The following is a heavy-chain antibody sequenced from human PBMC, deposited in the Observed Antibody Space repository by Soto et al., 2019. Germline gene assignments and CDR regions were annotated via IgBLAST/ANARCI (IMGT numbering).Heavy chain of an antibody. CDR2: IKGDGSET. CDR1: GFIFRDNW. CDR3: ARVAGSWYSDL. V-gene: IGHV3-7*01. J-gene: IGHJ2*01. Sequence: PGGSLRLSCAASGFIFRDNWMTWFRQAPGKGLEWVANIKGDGSETFYVDSVKGRFTISRDNAKNSLYLQMNSLRAEDTAVYYCARVAGSWYSDLWGRGTLVTVSS.